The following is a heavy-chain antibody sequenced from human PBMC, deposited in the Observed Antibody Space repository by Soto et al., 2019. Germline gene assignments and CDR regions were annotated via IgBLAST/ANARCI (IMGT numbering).Heavy chain of an antibody. CDR3: PRDASRDSSARGWFDP. V-gene: IGHV3-21*02. D-gene: IGHD6-13*01. CDR2: ISINSAYI. CDR1: GFTFRSFT. Sequence: EVQLVESGGGLVKPGGSLRLSCAAYGFTFRSFTMNWVRQAPGKGLEWVSTISINSAYIYYTDALRGRFTISRDNAKYSLHQQMHSLRAEYTAVYYCPRDASRDSSARGWFDPWGPGTLVTVSS. J-gene: IGHJ5*02.